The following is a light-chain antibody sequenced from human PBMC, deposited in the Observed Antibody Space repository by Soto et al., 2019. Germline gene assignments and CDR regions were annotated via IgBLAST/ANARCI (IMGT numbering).Light chain of an antibody. CDR3: ISYTSDDVRYV. Sequence: QSALTQPASVSGTPGQSITISCTGSNSDVGLYDFVPWYQHHPGRAPKLIVSEVSHRPSGISNRFSGSKSGDTASLTISGLQSEDEADYYCISYTSDDVRYVFGTGTKLTVL. V-gene: IGLV2-14*01. CDR1: NSDVGLYDF. CDR2: EVS. J-gene: IGLJ1*01.